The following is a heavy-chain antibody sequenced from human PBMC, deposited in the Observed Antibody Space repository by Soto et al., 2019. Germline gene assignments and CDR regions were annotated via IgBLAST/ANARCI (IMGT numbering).Heavy chain of an antibody. CDR2: LSFDGRSK. V-gene: IGHV3-30*04. Sequence: QVQLVESGGGVVQPGRSLRLSCAASGFTFSNYAMHWVRHAPGKGLEWVAVLSFDGRSKYYADSVNGRITLSRDNSKNTLFLQMNSLRPEDTGVYYCTRGEAASGTSPIYFDYWGQGALVTVSS. CDR1: GFTFSNYA. CDR3: TRGEAASGTSPIYFDY. D-gene: IGHD6-13*01. J-gene: IGHJ4*02.